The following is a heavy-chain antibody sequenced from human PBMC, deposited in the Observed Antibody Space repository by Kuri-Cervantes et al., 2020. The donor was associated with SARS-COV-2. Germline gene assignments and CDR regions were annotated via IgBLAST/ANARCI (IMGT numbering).Heavy chain of an antibody. CDR3: ARDAAVVINTNWFDP. CDR2: INPSGGST. V-gene: IGHV1-46*01. D-gene: IGHD3-22*01. J-gene: IGHJ5*02. Sequence: ASVKVSCKASGYTFTSYYMHWVRQAPGQGLEWMGIINPSGGSTSYAQKFQGRVTMTRDTSTSTVYMELRSLRSEDTAVYYCARDAAVVINTNWFDPWGQGTLVTVSS. CDR1: GYTFTSYY.